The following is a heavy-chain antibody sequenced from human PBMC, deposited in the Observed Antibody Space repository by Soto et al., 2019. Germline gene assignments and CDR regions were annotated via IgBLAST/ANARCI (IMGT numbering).Heavy chain of an antibody. V-gene: IGHV3-23*01. CDR1: GFTFSSYA. CDR3: AKDQHVNTAMVNVDAFDI. Sequence: GESLKISCAASGFTFSSYAMSWVRQAPGKGLEWVSAISGSGGSTYYADSVKGRFTISRDNSKNTLYLQMNSLRAEDTAVYYCAKDQHVNTAMVNVDAFDIWGQGTMVTVSS. CDR2: ISGSGGST. D-gene: IGHD5-18*01. J-gene: IGHJ3*02.